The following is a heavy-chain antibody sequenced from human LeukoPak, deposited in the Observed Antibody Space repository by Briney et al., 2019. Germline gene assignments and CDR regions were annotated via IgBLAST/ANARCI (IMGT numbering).Heavy chain of an antibody. CDR3: AARRGCSGGSCRYYYYYYGMDV. Sequence: SETLSLTCAVYGGSFSGYYWSWIRQPPGKGLEWIGEINHSGSTNYNPSLKSRVTIPVDTSKNQFSLKLSSVTAADTAVYYCAARRGCSGGSCRYYYYYYGMDVWGQGTTVTVSS. D-gene: IGHD2-15*01. V-gene: IGHV4-34*01. J-gene: IGHJ6*02. CDR1: GGSFSGYY. CDR2: INHSGST.